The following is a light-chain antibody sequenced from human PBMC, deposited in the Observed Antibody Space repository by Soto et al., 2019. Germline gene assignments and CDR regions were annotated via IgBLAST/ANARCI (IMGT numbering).Light chain of an antibody. CDR3: CPYAGRSTWV. V-gene: IGLV2-23*01. J-gene: IGLJ3*02. Sequence: QSALTQPASVSGSPGQSITISCTGTSSDVGNYNLVSWYQQHPGKAPKLMIYEGSKRPSGVSNRFSGSKSGNTASLTIPGLQAEDEADYYCCPYAGRSTWVFGGGTKLTVL. CDR1: SSDVGNYNL. CDR2: EGS.